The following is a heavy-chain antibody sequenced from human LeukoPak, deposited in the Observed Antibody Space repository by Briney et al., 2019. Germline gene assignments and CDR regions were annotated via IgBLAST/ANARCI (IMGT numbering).Heavy chain of an antibody. D-gene: IGHD4-17*01. CDR2: INPNSGGT. CDR3: ARDSDYGDGFDP. J-gene: IGHJ5*02. Sequence: ASVNVSRKASGYTLTGYYMHWVRQPPGQGLEWMGWINPNSGGTNYAQKFQGRVTMTRDTSISTAYMELSRLRSDDPAVYYCARDSDYGDGFDPWGQGTLVSVSS. CDR1: GYTLTGYY. V-gene: IGHV1-2*02.